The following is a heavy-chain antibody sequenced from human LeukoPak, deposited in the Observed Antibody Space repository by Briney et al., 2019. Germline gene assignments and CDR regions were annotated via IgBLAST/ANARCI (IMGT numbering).Heavy chain of an antibody. D-gene: IGHD3-3*01. V-gene: IGHV7-4-1*02. CDR3: ARGRILNYDFWSGYYPLDY. CDR1: GYTFTSYA. Sequence: ASVKVSCKASGYTFTSYAMNWVRQAPGQGLEWMGWINTNTGNPTYAQGFTGRFVFSLDASVSTAYLQISSLKAEDTAVYYCARGRILNYDFWSGYYPLDYWGQGTLVTVSS. CDR2: INTNTGNP. J-gene: IGHJ4*02.